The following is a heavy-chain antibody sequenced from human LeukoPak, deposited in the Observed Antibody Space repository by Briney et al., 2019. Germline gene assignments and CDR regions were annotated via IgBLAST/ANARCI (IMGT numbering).Heavy chain of an antibody. Sequence: ASVKVSCKASRYTFTSYAMHWVRQAPGQRLEWMGWINAGNGNTKYSQKFQGGVAITRDTSASTAYMELSSLRSEDTAVYYRASSGYCSGGSCYPNYFDYWGQGTLVTVSS. CDR1: RYTFTSYA. V-gene: IGHV1-3*01. CDR2: INAGNGNT. CDR3: ASSGYCSGGSCYPNYFDY. J-gene: IGHJ4*02. D-gene: IGHD2-15*01.